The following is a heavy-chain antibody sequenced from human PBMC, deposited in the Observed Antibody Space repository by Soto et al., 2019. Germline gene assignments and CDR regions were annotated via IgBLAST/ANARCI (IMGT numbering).Heavy chain of an antibody. V-gene: IGHV5-51*01. J-gene: IGHJ6*02. D-gene: IGHD2-2*02. CDR1: GYSFTSYW. CDR3: ARHSCSSTSCYTYYYGMDV. CDR2: IYPGDSDT. Sequence: GESLKISCKGSGYSFTSYWIGWVRQMPGKGLEWMGIIYPGDSDTRYSPSFQGQVTISADKSISTAYLQWSSLKASDTAMYYCARHSCSSTSCYTYYYGMDVWGQGTTVTVSS.